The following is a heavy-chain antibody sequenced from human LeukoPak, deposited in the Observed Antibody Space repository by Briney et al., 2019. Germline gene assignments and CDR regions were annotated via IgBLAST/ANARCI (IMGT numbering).Heavy chain of an antibody. Sequence: PGGSVSLSCAASGFTVSSNYMSWVGQAPGKGLEWVSTIYSGGSTYYADSVRDSFTISRDNSKNTVYLQMNSLRAEDTAVYHCAREYYYASGTYRNWFDPWGGGTLVTVSS. CDR1: GFTVSSNY. CDR3: AREYYYASGTYRNWFDP. CDR2: IYSGGST. J-gene: IGHJ5*02. D-gene: IGHD3-10*01. V-gene: IGHV3-66*01.